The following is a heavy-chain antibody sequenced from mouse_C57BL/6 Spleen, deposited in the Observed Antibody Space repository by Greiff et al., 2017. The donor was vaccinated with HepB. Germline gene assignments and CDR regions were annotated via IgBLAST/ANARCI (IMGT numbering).Heavy chain of an antibody. J-gene: IGHJ1*03. CDR3: ALYGSSYGRYFDV. Sequence: QVHVKQPGAELVKPGASVKMSCKASGYTFTSYWITWVKQRPGQGLEWIGDIYPGSGSTNYNEKFKSKATLTVDTSSSTAYMQLSSLTSEDSAVYYCALYGSSYGRYFDVWGTGTTVTVSS. V-gene: IGHV1-55*01. D-gene: IGHD1-1*01. CDR1: GYTFTSYW. CDR2: IYPGSGST.